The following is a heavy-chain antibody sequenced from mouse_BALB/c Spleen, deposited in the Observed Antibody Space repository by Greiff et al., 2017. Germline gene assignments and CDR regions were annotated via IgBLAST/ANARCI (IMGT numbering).Heavy chain of an antibody. D-gene: IGHD2-14*01. Sequence: EVHLVESGGGLVKPGGSLKLSCAASGFTFSDYYMYWVRQTPEKRLEWVATISDGGSYTYYPDSVKGRFTISRDNAKNNLYLQMSSLKSEDTAMYYCARDRYDYFDYWGQGTTLTVSS. CDR2: ISDGGSYT. V-gene: IGHV5-4*02. J-gene: IGHJ2*01. CDR3: ARDRYDYFDY. CDR1: GFTFSDYY.